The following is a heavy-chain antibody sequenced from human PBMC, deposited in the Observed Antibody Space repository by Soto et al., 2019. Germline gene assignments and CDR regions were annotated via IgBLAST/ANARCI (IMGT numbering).Heavy chain of an antibody. CDR1: GFTFSNSG. V-gene: IGHV3-30*03. J-gene: IGHJ4*02. Sequence: QVQLVESGGGVVQPGRSLRLSCAASGFTFSNSGMHWVRQAPGKGLEWVAVISFDGSTKYYADSVKGRFSISRDNSKNTLYLEMNSQRADDAAVYYCTRQTASGYWGQGTLVTVSS. D-gene: IGHD6-6*01. CDR3: TRQTASGY. CDR2: ISFDGSTK.